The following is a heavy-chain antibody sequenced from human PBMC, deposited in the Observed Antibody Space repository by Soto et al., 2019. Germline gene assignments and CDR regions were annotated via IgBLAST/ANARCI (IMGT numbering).Heavy chain of an antibody. CDR3: VGSLHSRAMESFDY. CDR1: AGSISRFY. D-gene: IGHD5-18*01. CDR2: VSYTVGA. J-gene: IGHJ4*02. V-gene: IGHV4-59*01. Sequence: QVQLQESGPGLVKPSEPLSLTCSVSAGSISRFYWCWVRQPPGKGLEWIAYVSYTVGATYNPSLRCRVSISLDTSNDQISLPLSSLTAADTAVYYCVGSLHSRAMESFDYWGQGTMVTVSS.